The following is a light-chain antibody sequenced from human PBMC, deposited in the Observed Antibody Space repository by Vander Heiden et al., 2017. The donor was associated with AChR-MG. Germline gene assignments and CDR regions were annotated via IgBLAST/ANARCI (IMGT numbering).Light chain of an antibody. Sequence: QSALPQPSSVSGSPGPSITLLCTGSGADVGKVNHLSWYQQYPGKAPKLLIYQVNKRPSGVSDRFSGAKSGNTASLTISGVRAEDEAEYFCCSYAGSRTFEVVFGGGTKLTVL. CDR2: QVN. CDR1: GADVGKVNH. J-gene: IGLJ2*01. CDR3: CSYAGSRTFEVV. V-gene: IGLV2-23*02.